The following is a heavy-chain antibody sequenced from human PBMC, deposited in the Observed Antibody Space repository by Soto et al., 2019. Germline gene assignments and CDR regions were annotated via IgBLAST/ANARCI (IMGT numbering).Heavy chain of an antibody. Sequence: GGSLRLSCAASGFTFSNHWMTWVRQAPGKGLEWVASVNQDGSEKYSVDSAKGRFTISRDNAKNSLYLQMNSPRVEDTALYYCARSSHLSRSYLDYWGQGAVVTVSS. CDR1: GFTFSNHW. CDR2: VNQDGSEK. J-gene: IGHJ4*02. V-gene: IGHV3-7*03. CDR3: ARSSHLSRSYLDY.